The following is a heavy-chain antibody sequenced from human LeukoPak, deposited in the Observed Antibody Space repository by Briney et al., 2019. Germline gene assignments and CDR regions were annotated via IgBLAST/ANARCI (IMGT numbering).Heavy chain of an antibody. J-gene: IGHJ4*02. CDR3: ATYRQVLLPFES. V-gene: IGHV3-23*01. Sequence: GGSLRLSCAASGFTFSTFAMIWVRQPPGKGLEWVSSIFPSGGEIHYADSVRGRFTIYRDNSKSILSLQMNSLRAEDTAIYYCATYRQVLLPFESWGQGTLVTVSS. CDR1: GFTFSTFA. D-gene: IGHD5-18*01. CDR2: IFPSGGEI.